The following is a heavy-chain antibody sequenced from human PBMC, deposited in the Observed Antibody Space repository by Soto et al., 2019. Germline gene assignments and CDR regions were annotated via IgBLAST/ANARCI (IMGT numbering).Heavy chain of an antibody. V-gene: IGHV1-69*01. CDR2: IIPIFGTA. J-gene: IGHJ6*02. CDR3: ARGTYVWGSLYYYYGMDV. CDR1: GGTFSSYA. Sequence: QVQLVQSGAEVKKPGSSVKVSCKASGGTFSSYAISWVRQAPGQGLEWMGGIIPIFGTANYAQKFQGRVTITADESTSTAYMELSSLRSEDTAVYYCARGTYVWGSLYYYYGMDVWGQGTTVTVSS. D-gene: IGHD3-16*01.